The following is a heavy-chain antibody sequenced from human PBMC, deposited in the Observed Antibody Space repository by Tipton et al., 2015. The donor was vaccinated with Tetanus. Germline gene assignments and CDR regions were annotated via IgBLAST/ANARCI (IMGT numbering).Heavy chain of an antibody. J-gene: IGHJ6*02. D-gene: IGHD4-17*01. V-gene: IGHV6-1*01. Sequence: GLVKPSRTLSLTCAISGDSVSSNSAAWNWIRQSPSRGLEWLGRTYYRSKWYNDYAVPVKSRITINPDTSKNQLSLKVTSVTAAATAGYFCTGDDYDDTSLRDYYGMDVGGPGTPVTVSS. CDR2: TYYRSKWYN. CDR3: TGDDYDDTSLRDYYGMDV. CDR1: GDSVSSNSAA.